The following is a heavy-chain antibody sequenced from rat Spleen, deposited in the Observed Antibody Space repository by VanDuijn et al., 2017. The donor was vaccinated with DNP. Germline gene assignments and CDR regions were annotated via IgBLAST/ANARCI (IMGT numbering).Heavy chain of an antibody. V-gene: IGHV5-22*01. D-gene: IGHD5-1*01. CDR2: ISYEGSST. Sequence: EVQLVESGGGLVQPGRSMKLSCAASGFTFSDYYMAWVRQAPKKGLEWVASISYEGSSTYYGDSVKGRFTISRDNAKSTLYLQMNSLRSEDTATYYCASLNWEDYWGQGVMVTVSS. CDR1: GFTFSDYY. CDR3: ASLNWEDY. J-gene: IGHJ2*01.